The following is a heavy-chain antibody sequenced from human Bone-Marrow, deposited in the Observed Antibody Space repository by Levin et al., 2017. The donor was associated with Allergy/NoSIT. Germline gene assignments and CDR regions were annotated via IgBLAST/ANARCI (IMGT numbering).Heavy chain of an antibody. D-gene: IGHD3-10*01. CDR2: ISYDGSIK. Sequence: GGSLRLSCAASGFTFNNYGMHWVRQAPGKGLEWVAVISYDGSIKYYADSVKDRFTISRDQSKNTLYLQMNSLRAEDTAVYYCARYGSGSHYLHEYYFDYWGQGTLVTVSS. V-gene: IGHV3-30*03. J-gene: IGHJ4*02. CDR3: ARYGSGSHYLHEYYFDY. CDR1: GFTFNNYG.